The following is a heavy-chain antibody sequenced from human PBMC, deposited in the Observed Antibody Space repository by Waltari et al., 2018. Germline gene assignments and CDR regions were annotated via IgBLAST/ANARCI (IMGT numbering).Heavy chain of an antibody. Sequence: QVQVQESGPGLVKPSETVSLTCTVSVASISNHFWTWIRHPPEKGLEWIGNIHYSGTTNYNPSLKSRVAISLDTSKNHLSLRLDSVTAADTALYFCVRGKLGFCTGSSCHLDLWGRGTLVTVSS. D-gene: IGHD2-8*02. CDR1: VASISNHF. V-gene: IGHV4-59*11. J-gene: IGHJ5*02. CDR3: VRGKLGFCTGSSCHLDL. CDR2: IHYSGTT.